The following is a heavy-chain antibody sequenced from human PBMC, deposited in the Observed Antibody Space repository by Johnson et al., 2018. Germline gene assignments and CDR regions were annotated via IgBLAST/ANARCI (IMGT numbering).Heavy chain of an antibody. D-gene: IGHD6-13*01. CDR3: ARGAAAAPYGYVQH. V-gene: IGHV1-46*01. CDR1: GYTFTNYY. Sequence: QVQLVQSGAEVKMPGASVQVSCTASGYTFTNYYLHWVRQAPGQGLEWMGIINPSGGSTSYAQKFQGRVTMTRDTSTNTVYMELSSLRSEDTAVYYCARGAAAAPYGYVQHWGQGTLVTVSS. CDR2: INPSGGST. J-gene: IGHJ1*01.